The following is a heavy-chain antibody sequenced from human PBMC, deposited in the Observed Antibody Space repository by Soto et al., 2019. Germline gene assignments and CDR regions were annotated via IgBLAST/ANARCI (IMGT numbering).Heavy chain of an antibody. Sequence: GGSLRLSCAASGFTFDDYAMHWVRQAPGKGLEWVSLISGDGGSTYYADSVKGRFTISRDNSKNSLYLQMNSLRTEDTALYYCAKDIRNSEAAADNCFDPWGQGTLVTVSS. V-gene: IGHV3-43*02. D-gene: IGHD6-13*01. CDR3: AKDIRNSEAAADNCFDP. J-gene: IGHJ5*02. CDR1: GFTFDDYA. CDR2: ISGDGGST.